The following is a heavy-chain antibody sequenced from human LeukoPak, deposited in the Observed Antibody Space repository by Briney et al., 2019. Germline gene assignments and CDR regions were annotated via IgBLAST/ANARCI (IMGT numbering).Heavy chain of an antibody. J-gene: IGHJ6*02. V-gene: IGHV3-48*03. CDR3: ARNGGLKKGYGMDV. CDR1: GFTFSSYE. D-gene: IGHD3-10*01. CDR2: ISSSGSTT. Sequence: GGSLRLSCAASGFTFSSYEMNWVRQAPGKGLEWVSYISSSGSTTYYADSVKGRFTISRDNAKNSLYLQMNSLRAEDTAVYYCARNGGLKKGYGMDVWGQGTTVTVSS.